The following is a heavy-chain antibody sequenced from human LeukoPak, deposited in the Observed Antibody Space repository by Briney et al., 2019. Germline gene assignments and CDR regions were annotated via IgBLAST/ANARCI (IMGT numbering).Heavy chain of an antibody. V-gene: IGHV4-34*01. CDR1: GGSFSGYY. CDR2: INHSGST. CDR3: ARGRRYDFWSGYQLHQFDY. Sequence: SETLSLTCAVYGGSFSGYYWSWIRQPPGKGLEWIGEINHSGSTNYNPSLKSRVTISVDTSKNQFSLKLSSVTVADTAVYYCARGRRYDFWSGYQLHQFDYWGQGTLVTVSS. J-gene: IGHJ4*02. D-gene: IGHD3-3*01.